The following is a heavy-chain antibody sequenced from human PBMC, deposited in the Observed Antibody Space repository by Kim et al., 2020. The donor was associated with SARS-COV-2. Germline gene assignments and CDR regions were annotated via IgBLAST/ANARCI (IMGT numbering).Heavy chain of an antibody. J-gene: IGHJ6*02. D-gene: IGHD5-12*01. Sequence: SVKVSCKASGGTFSSYAISWVRQAPGQGLEWMGGIIPIFGTANYAQKFQGRVTITADESTSTAYMELSSLRSEDTAVYYCARDGYNLYYYYGMDVWGQETTVTVSS. CDR2: IIPIFGTA. CDR3: ARDGYNLYYYYGMDV. CDR1: GGTFSSYA. V-gene: IGHV1-69*13.